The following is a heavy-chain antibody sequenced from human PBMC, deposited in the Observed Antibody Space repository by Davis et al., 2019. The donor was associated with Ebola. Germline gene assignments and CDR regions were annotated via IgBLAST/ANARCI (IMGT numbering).Heavy chain of an antibody. J-gene: IGHJ6*04. CDR2: ISAYNGNT. V-gene: IGHV1-18*01. Sequence: ASVKVSCKASGYTFTSYGISWVRQAPGQGLEWMGWISAYNGNTNYAQKLQGRVTMTRDTSTSTVYMELSSLRSEDTAVYYCARGTHIVGATLLYYYYGMDVWGKGTTVTVSS. D-gene: IGHD1-26*01. CDR1: GYTFTSYG. CDR3: ARGTHIVGATLLYYYYGMDV.